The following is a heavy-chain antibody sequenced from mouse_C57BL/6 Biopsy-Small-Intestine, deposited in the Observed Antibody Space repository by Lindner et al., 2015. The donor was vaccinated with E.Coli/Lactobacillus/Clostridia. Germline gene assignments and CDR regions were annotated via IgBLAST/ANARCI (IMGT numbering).Heavy chain of an antibody. Sequence: VQLQESGGGLVKPGGSLKLSCAASGFTFSDYGMHWVRQAPEKGLEWVAYISSGSSTIYYADTVKGRFTISRDNAKNTLFLQMTSLRSEDTAMYYCARTISNYAMDYWGRGTSVTVSS. CDR1: GFTFSDYG. CDR3: ARTISNYAMDY. CDR2: ISSGSSTI. D-gene: IGHD1-1*01. J-gene: IGHJ4*01. V-gene: IGHV5-17*01.